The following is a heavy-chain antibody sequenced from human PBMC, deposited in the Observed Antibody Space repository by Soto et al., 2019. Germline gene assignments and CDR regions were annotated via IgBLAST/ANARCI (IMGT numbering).Heavy chain of an antibody. CDR1: GGSFSGYY. D-gene: IGHD3-10*01. V-gene: IGHV4-34*01. CDR3: ARGRWFGELLYRAYYYYGMDV. J-gene: IGHJ6*02. Sequence: SETLSLTCAVYGGSFSGYYWSWIRQPPGKGLEWIGEINHSGSTNYNPSLKSRVTISVDTSKNQFSLKLSSVTAADTAVYYCARGRWFGELLYRAYYYYGMDVWGQGTTVTVPS. CDR2: INHSGST.